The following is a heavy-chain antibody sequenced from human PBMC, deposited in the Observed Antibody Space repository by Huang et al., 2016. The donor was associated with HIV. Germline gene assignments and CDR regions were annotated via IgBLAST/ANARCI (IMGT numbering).Heavy chain of an antibody. CDR3: ATGFDVFFDF. V-gene: IGHV1-24*01. J-gene: IGHJ4*02. CDR2: VDPEIGET. D-gene: IGHD3-9*01. Sequence: QVQLVQSRAEVKKPGASVKVSCKVSEYTLTELSIHWVRQPPGKGLEGMGGVDPEIGETTYAQKFQGRVTMTEDTSTETAFMELSGLRPEDTAVYYCATGFDVFFDFWGQGTLVTVSS. CDR1: EYTLTELS.